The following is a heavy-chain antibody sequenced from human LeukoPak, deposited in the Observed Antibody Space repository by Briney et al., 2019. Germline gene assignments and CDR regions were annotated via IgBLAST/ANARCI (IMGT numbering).Heavy chain of an antibody. V-gene: IGHV3-21*01. CDR3: ARGLCGGDCYDY. J-gene: IGHJ4*02. CDR2: NSSNSDYI. D-gene: IGHD2-21*01. CDR1: GFTFSSYH. Sequence: GGSLRLSCAASGFTFSSYHINWVRQAPGKGLEWVSSNSSNSDYIYYADSVKGRFTISRDNAKNSLYLQMNSLRAEDTAVYYCARGLCGGDCYDYWGQGTLVTVSS.